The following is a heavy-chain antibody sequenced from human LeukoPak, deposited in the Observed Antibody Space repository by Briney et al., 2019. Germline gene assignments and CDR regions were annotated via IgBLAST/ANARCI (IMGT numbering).Heavy chain of an antibody. CDR3: ARRKITIFGVVIPFDP. J-gene: IGHJ5*02. CDR2: MNPNSGNT. V-gene: IGHV1-8*03. CDR1: GYTFTSYD. Sequence: GASVKVSCKASGYTFTSYDINWVRQATGQGLEWMGWMNPNSGNTGYAQKFQGRVTITRNTSISTAYMGLSSLRSEDTAVYHCARRKITIFGVVIPFDPWGQGTLVTVSS. D-gene: IGHD3-3*01.